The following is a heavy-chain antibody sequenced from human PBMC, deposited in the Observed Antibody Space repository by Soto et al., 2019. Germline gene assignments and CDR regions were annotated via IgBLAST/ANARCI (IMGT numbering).Heavy chain of an antibody. V-gene: IGHV1-18*01. CDR1: GYTITSYG. CDR2: ISAYNGNT. J-gene: IGHJ5*02. Sequence: ASVKVSCKASGYTITSYGISWVRQAPGQGLEWMGWISAYNGNTNYAQKLQGRVTITTDTSTSTAYMELRSLISDDTAVYYCARQPDCSGGSCYGCFDHRAQRTPVTVSS. D-gene: IGHD2-15*01. CDR3: ARQPDCSGGSCYGCFDH.